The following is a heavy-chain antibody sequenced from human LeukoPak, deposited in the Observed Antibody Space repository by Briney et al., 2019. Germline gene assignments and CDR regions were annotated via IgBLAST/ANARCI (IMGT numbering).Heavy chain of an antibody. CDR3: AKEGVSVGAQRGYYMDV. CDR1: GFTVTSAY. V-gene: IGHV3-53*01. J-gene: IGHJ6*03. Sequence: GGSLRLSCAASGFTVTSAYMNWVRQAPGKGLEWISVIYPGVGTYYADSVKGRFTISRDSSKNTLYLQLNSLRAEDTAVYYCAKEGVSVGAQRGYYMDVWGNGTTVTVS. CDR2: IYPGVGT. D-gene: IGHD1-26*01.